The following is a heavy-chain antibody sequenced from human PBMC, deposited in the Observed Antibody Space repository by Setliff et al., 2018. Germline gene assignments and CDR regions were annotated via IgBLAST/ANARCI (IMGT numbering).Heavy chain of an antibody. CDR1: GGSVNDYY. D-gene: IGHD6-13*01. V-gene: IGHV4-59*02. J-gene: IGHJ6*02. CDR2: SYYLGAT. Sequence: PSETLSLTCTVSGGSVNDYYWSWIRRPPGKGLEWIGYSYYLGATKYTPSLKGRVSISVDTAENQVSLKVNSVTAADTAVYYCARGNMDVVAAGGKYSGMDVWGQGTTVTVSS. CDR3: ARGNMDVVAAGGKYSGMDV.